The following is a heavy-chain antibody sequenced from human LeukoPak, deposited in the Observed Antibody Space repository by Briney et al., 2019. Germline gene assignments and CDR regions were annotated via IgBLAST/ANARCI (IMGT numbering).Heavy chain of an antibody. Sequence: GGSLRLSCTVSGIIFSSYGVHWVRQAPGKGLEGVAFIRYDGSHKYYADSVKGRFTISRDNSKHTLYLQMNSLTAEDTAVYYCAQKYSSGWYDQGFDYWGQGTLVTVSS. CDR3: AQKYSSGWYDQGFDY. V-gene: IGHV3-30*02. CDR1: GIIFSSYG. D-gene: IGHD6-19*01. CDR2: IRYDGSHK. J-gene: IGHJ4*02.